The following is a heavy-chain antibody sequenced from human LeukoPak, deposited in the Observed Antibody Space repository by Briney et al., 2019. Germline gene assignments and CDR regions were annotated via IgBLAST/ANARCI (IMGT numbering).Heavy chain of an antibody. Sequence: GGSLRLSCAASGFTFSSYGMSWVRQAPGKGLEWVAIIKQDESEKYYVDSVKGRFTISRDNAKNSLYLQMNSLRAEDTAIYYCARSSGWYHRGPDYYYYYMDVWGKGTTVTVS. V-gene: IGHV3-7*01. CDR1: GFTFSSYG. D-gene: IGHD6-19*01. CDR2: IKQDESEK. J-gene: IGHJ6*03. CDR3: ARSSGWYHRGPDYYYYYMDV.